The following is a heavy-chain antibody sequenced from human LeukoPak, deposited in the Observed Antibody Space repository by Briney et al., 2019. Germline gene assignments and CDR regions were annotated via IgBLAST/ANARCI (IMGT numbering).Heavy chain of an antibody. CDR1: GFTVSSNY. D-gene: IGHD3-9*01. Sequence: PGGSLRLSCAASGFTVSSNYMSWVRQAPGKGLEWVSVIYSGGSTYYADSVKGRFTISRDNSKNTLYLQMNSLRAEDTAVYYCARERYDILTGYNVGYWGQGTLATVSS. CDR2: IYSGGST. CDR3: ARERYDILTGYNVGY. V-gene: IGHV3-53*01. J-gene: IGHJ4*02.